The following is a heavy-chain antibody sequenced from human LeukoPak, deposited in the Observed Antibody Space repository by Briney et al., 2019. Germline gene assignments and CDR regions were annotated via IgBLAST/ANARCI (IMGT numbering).Heavy chain of an antibody. Sequence: SETLSLTCAVSGYSISSGYYWGWIRQPPGKGLEWIGRIYHRGSTHYNPSLKSRVTISVDTSKKHCSLKRSSVTAADTAVYFCARASDILTGYYRDYFFDYWGQGTLVTVSS. J-gene: IGHJ4*02. CDR2: IYHRGST. CDR1: GYSISSGYY. D-gene: IGHD3-9*01. CDR3: ARASDILTGYYRDYFFDY. V-gene: IGHV4-38-2*01.